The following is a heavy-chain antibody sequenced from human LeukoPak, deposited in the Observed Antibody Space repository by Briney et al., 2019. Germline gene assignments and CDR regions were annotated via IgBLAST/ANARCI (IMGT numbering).Heavy chain of an antibody. D-gene: IGHD5-12*01. CDR1: GGSFSGYY. J-gene: IGHJ4*02. Sequence: SETLSLTCAVYGGSFSGYYWSWIRQPPGKGLEWIGEINHSGSTNYNPALKSRVTISVDTSKNQFSLKLSSVTAADTAVYYCAASSTGSGYSYRSYYFDYWGQGTLVTVPS. CDR3: AASSTGSGYSYRSYYFDY. CDR2: INHSGST. V-gene: IGHV4-34*01.